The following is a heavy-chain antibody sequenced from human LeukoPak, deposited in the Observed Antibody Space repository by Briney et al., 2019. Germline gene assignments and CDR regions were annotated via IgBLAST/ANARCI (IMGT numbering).Heavy chain of an antibody. D-gene: IGHD3-9*01. V-gene: IGHV1-18*01. CDR3: ARDRGGRYFDWLLRARLDHPFDY. CDR1: GYTFTSYG. Sequence: ASVKVSCKASGYTFTSYGISWVRQAPGQGLEWMGWISAYNGNTNYAQKLQGRVTMTTDTSTSTAYMELRSLRSDDTAVYYCARDRGGRYFDWLLRARLDHPFDYWGQGTLVTVSS. J-gene: IGHJ4*02. CDR2: ISAYNGNT.